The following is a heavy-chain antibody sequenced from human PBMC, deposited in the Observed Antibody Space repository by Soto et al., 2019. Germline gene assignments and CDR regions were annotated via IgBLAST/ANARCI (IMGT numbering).Heavy chain of an antibody. CDR2: ISGSGSFT. CDR3: AKIPTGSGSSKFDY. Sequence: LRLSCAASGFTFRTYAMNWVRQAPGKGLEWISAISGSGSFTHYADSVRGRFTISRDNSQNQLYLQMNNLRGDDTAMYYCAKIPTGSGSSKFDYWGQGIQVTVSS. D-gene: IGHD3-10*01. J-gene: IGHJ4*02. V-gene: IGHV3-23*01. CDR1: GFTFRTYA.